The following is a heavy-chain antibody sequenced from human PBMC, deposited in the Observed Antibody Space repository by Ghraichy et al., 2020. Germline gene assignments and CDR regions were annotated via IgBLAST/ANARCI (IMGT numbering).Heavy chain of an antibody. CDR3: ARDPFIFLRYGDYVNWFDP. Sequence: GESLNIFCAASGFTFSSYWMHWVRQAPGKGLVWVSRINSDGSSTSYADSVKGRFTISRDNAKNTLYLQMNSLRAEDTAVYYCARDPFIFLRYGDYVNWFDPWGQGTLVTVSS. D-gene: IGHD4-17*01. V-gene: IGHV3-74*01. CDR2: INSDGSST. J-gene: IGHJ5*02. CDR1: GFTFSSYW.